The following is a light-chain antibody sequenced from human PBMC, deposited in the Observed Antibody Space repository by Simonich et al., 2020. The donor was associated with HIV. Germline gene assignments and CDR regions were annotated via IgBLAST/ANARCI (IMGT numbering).Light chain of an antibody. J-gene: IGKJ4*01. CDR1: QDISNS. CDR3: QQYYSTPT. CDR2: AAS. V-gene: IGKV1-NL1*01. Sequence: DIQMTQSPSSLSASVEDRVTITCRASQDISNSLVWYQQKPGKAPKLLLYAASRLESGVPSRFSGSGSGTDYTLTISSLQPEDFAAYYCQQYYSTPTFGGGTKVEIK.